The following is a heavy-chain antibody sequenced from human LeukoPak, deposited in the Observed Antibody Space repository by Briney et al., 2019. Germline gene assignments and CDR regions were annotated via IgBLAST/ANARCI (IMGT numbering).Heavy chain of an antibody. J-gene: IGHJ4*02. Sequence: GGSLRLSCAASGFTFSSYAMSWVRQAPGKGLEWVSAISGSGGSTYYADSVKGRSTISRDNSKNTLYLQMNSLRAEDTAVYYCAKDDHGGSGWRDYFDYWGQGTLVTVSS. CDR3: AKDDHGGSGWRDYFDY. V-gene: IGHV3-23*01. CDR1: GFTFSSYA. D-gene: IGHD6-19*01. CDR2: ISGSGGST.